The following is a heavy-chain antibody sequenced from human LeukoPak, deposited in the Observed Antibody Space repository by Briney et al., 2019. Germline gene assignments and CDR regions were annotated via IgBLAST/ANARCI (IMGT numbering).Heavy chain of an antibody. V-gene: IGHV4-59*08. Sequence: SETLSLTCTVSGVSMSSYYLSWIRQPPGKGLEWVGYIYCTGSTNYNPSLKSRVTISVDTSKNQFSLKLTAVTAADAAVYYCARRVADRFNWFDPWGQGTLVTVSS. D-gene: IGHD2-21*01. CDR2: IYCTGST. J-gene: IGHJ5*02. CDR3: ARRVADRFNWFDP. CDR1: GVSMSSYY.